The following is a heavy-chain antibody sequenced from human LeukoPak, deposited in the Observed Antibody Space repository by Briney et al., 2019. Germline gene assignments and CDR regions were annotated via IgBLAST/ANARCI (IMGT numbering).Heavy chain of an antibody. CDR1: GFTFSSYS. J-gene: IGHJ3*02. V-gene: IGHV3-21*01. D-gene: IGHD2-2*01. Sequence: GGSLRLSCAASGFTFSSYSMNWVRQAPGKGLEWVSSISSSSSYIYYADSVKGRFTISRDNAKNSLYLQMNSLRAEDTAVYYCARDRATGRFWYQLLGHDAFDIWGQGTMVTVSS. CDR2: ISSSSSYI. CDR3: ARDRATGRFWYQLLGHDAFDI.